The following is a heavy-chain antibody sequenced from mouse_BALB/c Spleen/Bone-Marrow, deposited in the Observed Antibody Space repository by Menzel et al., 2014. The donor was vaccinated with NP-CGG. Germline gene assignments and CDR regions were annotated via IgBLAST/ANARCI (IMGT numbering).Heavy chain of an antibody. CDR1: GFTFSSFG. CDR2: ISSGSSTI. D-gene: IGHD2-1*01. CDR3: ARYYGNYSGYFDV. Sequence: EVQLVESGGGLVQPGGSRKLSCAASGFTFSSFGMHWVRQAPEKGLEWVAYISSGSSTIYYADTVKGRFTISRDNPKNTLFQQMTSLRSEDTAMYYCARYYGNYSGYFDVWGAGTTVTVSS. V-gene: IGHV5-17*02. J-gene: IGHJ1*01.